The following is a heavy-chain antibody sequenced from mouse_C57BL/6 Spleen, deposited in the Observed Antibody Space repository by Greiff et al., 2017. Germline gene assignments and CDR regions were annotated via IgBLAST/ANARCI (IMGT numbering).Heavy chain of an antibody. Sequence: EVQLVESGGDLVKPGGSLKLSCAASGFTFSSYGMSWVRQTPDKRLEWVATISSGGSYTYYPDSVKGRFTISRDNAKNTLYLQMSSLKSEDTAMYYCARTSNEAMDYWGQGTSVTVSS. V-gene: IGHV5-6*01. J-gene: IGHJ4*01. CDR1: GFTFSSYG. CDR3: ARTSNEAMDY. CDR2: ISSGGSYT.